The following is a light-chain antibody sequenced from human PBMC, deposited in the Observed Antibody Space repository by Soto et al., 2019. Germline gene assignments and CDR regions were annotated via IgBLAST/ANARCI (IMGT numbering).Light chain of an antibody. Sequence: QSVLTQPPSTSGTPGQRVTISCSGSSSNIGSNNVNWYQQLPRSAPKLLIYSTSQRPSGAPDRFSGSKSGTSASLAISGLQSEDEADYYCVAWGDRLNGVVFGGGTKLTVL. CDR1: SSNIGSNN. J-gene: IGLJ2*01. CDR2: STS. V-gene: IGLV1-44*01. CDR3: VAWGDRLNGVV.